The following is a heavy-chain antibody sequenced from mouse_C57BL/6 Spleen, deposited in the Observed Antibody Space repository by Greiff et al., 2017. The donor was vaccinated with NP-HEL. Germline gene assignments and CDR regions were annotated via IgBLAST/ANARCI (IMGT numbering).Heavy chain of an antibody. Sequence: EVQLQESGPELVKPGASVKISCKASGYSFTGYYMNWVKQSPEKSLEWIGEINPSTGGTTYNQKFKAKATLTVDKSSSTAYMQLKSLTSEDSAVYYCARSGKERYFDVWGTGTTVTVSS. CDR1: GYSFTGYY. D-gene: IGHD1-1*01. J-gene: IGHJ1*03. CDR2: INPSTGGT. V-gene: IGHV1-42*01. CDR3: ARSGKERYFDV.